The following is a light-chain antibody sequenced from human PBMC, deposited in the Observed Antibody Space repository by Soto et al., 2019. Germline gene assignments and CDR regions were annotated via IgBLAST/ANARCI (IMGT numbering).Light chain of an antibody. V-gene: IGKV3-11*01. CDR3: QQLSNWPLT. Sequence: EIVLTQSPATLSLSPWERATLSCRASQSVSSYLAWCQQKPGQAPRILIYEASNRATGIPARFSGSGSGAVFTLIISRQEPEDFAFYYCQQLSNWPLTFGGGTKVEIK. CDR1: QSVSSY. CDR2: EAS. J-gene: IGKJ4*01.